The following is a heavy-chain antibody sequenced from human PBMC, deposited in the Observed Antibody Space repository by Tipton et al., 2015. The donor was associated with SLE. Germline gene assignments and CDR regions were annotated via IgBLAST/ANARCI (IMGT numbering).Heavy chain of an antibody. Sequence: QLVQSGPEVKKPGASVKVSCKASGYTFTSYGITWVRQAPGQGLEWMGWISTYNGNTNYAQKFQGRVTMTTDTSTSTAFMELRSLRSDDTAVYYCVRDLMAGTRRFDYWGQGTLVTVSS. CDR3: VRDLMAGTRRFDY. CDR1: GYTFTSYG. V-gene: IGHV1-18*01. D-gene: IGHD2-8*01. J-gene: IGHJ4*02. CDR2: ISTYNGNT.